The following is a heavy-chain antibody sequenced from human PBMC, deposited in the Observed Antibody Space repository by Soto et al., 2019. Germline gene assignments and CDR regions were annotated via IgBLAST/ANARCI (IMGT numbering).Heavy chain of an antibody. J-gene: IGHJ3*02. Sequence: SETLSLTCTVSGGSISSSSYYWGWIRQPPGKGLEWIGSIYYSGSTYYNPSLKSRVTISVDTSKNQFSLKLSSVTAADTAVYYCARHLNYYDSSGYYYSAFDIWGQGTMVTVSS. V-gene: IGHV4-39*01. CDR2: IYYSGST. CDR1: GGSISSSSYY. D-gene: IGHD3-22*01. CDR3: ARHLNYYDSSGYYYSAFDI.